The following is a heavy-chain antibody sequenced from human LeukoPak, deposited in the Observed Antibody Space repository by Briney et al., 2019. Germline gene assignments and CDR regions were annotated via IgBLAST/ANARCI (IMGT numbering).Heavy chain of an antibody. Sequence: GESLTISCKTSGYTFTSYWTGWVRQTPGQGLECMGVIFLRDSDVRYSPSFQGQVTISADKSTNTAYLHWGSLKASDSAMYYCVRSLPGTLLRGYGMDVWGPGTTVTVS. CDR2: IFLRDSDV. D-gene: IGHD3-10*01. J-gene: IGHJ6*02. CDR1: GYTFTSYW. CDR3: VRSLPGTLLRGYGMDV. V-gene: IGHV5-51*01.